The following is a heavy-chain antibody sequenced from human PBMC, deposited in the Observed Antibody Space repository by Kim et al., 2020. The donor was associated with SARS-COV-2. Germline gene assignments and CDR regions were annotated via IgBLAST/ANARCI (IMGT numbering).Heavy chain of an antibody. CDR1: GGSISSSSYY. CDR3: ASTPSIYSGSSF. Sequence: SETLSLTCTVSGGSISSSSYYWGWIRQPPGKGLEWIGSIYYSGSTYYNPSLKSRVTISVDTSKNQFSLKLSSVTAADTAVYYCASTPSIYSGSSFWGQGTLVTVSS. J-gene: IGHJ4*02. CDR2: IYYSGST. V-gene: IGHV4-39*07. D-gene: IGHD1-26*01.